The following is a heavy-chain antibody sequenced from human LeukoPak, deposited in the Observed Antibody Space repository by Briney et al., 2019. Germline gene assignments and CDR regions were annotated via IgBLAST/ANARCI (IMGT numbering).Heavy chain of an antibody. V-gene: IGHV3-9*01. CDR2: IGRNSGSI. CDR1: GLIFDDYV. Sequence: GGSLRLSCAVSGLIFDDYVMHWVRQPPGKGVEWVSGIGRNSGSIGYADSVKGRFTISRDNAKNYLYLQMNSLRPEYAALYYCAKEPKIPRGSWDTYYFDYWGQGTLVTVSS. CDR3: AKEPKIPRGSWDTYYFDY. J-gene: IGHJ4*02. D-gene: IGHD1-26*01.